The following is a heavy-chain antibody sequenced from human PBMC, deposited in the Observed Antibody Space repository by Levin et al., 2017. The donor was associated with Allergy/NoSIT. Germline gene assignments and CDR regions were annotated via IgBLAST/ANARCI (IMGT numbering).Heavy chain of an antibody. CDR2: ITGGGFNT. V-gene: IGHV3-23*01. Sequence: LSLTCDASGFTLSDYAMSWVRPAPGKGLEWVSVITGGGFNTYYGDSVKGRFTVSRDNSKNTLYLELNSLRAEDTAVYYCAKKQGGTTGFSFDVWGQGTMVTVSS. J-gene: IGHJ3*01. CDR1: GFTLSDYA. D-gene: IGHD1-14*01. CDR3: AKKQGGTTGFSFDV.